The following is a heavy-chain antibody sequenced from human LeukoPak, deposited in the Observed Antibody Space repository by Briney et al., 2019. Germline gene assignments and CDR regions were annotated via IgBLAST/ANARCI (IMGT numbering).Heavy chain of an antibody. CDR1: GDSISSGSYY. CDR3: ARVWSDSGTYYDDRGAFDY. D-gene: IGHD1-26*01. Sequence: PSETLSLTCTVSGDSISSGSYYWSWIRQPPGEGLKWIGRIYSSGRTHYSPSLKSRVAISVDTSKNRFSLRLSSVTAADTAVYYCARVWSDSGTYYDDRGAFDYWGQGTLVTVSS. V-gene: IGHV4-61*02. J-gene: IGHJ4*02. CDR2: IYSSGRT.